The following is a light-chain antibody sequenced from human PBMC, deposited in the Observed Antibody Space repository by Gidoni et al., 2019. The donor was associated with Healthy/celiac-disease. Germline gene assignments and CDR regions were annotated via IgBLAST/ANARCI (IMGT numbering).Light chain of an antibody. V-gene: IGLV2-23*02. Sequence: QSALTQPASVSASPGQPITISCTGTSSDVGSYNLVSWYQQHPGKAPKLMIYEVSKRPSGVSNRFSGSKSGNTASLTISGLQAEDEADYYCCSYAGSSTFHYVFGTGTKVTVL. CDR2: EVS. J-gene: IGLJ1*01. CDR3: CSYAGSSTFHYV. CDR1: SSDVGSYNL.